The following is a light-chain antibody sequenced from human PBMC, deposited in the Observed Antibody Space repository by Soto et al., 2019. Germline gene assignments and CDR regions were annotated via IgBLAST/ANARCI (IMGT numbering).Light chain of an antibody. CDR3: PRYNNWPLA. Sequence: EIVMTQSPATLSVSPGERATLSCRASQGVGITLAWYQQKPGQTPRLLIYGSSTRATGIPARFSGSGSGTELPLTTNRLHSEEFAVYYCPRYNNWPLAFGGRTKVQIK. J-gene: IGKJ4*01. CDR2: GSS. V-gene: IGKV3-15*01. CDR1: QGVGIT.